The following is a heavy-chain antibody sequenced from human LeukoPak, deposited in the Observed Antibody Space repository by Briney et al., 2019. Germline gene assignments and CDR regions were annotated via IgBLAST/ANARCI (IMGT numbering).Heavy chain of an antibody. V-gene: IGHV4-31*03. D-gene: IGHD5-18*01. Sequence: SETLSLTCTVSGGSISSGGFYWRWIRQHPGKGLEWLGYIYYSGTTYYNPSLKSRVTFSVDTSKNQFSLKLNPVTAADTALYYCARGTTDGYSYGRFDYWGQGTLVTVSS. J-gene: IGHJ4*02. CDR2: IYYSGTT. CDR3: ARGTTDGYSYGRFDY. CDR1: GGSISSGGFY.